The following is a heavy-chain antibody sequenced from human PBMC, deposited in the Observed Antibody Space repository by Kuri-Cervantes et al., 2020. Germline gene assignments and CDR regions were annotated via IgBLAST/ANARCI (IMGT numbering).Heavy chain of an antibody. CDR3: AKSRDGQNYFDY. D-gene: IGHD5-24*01. J-gene: IGHJ4*02. CDR2: ISWDGGLT. V-gene: IGHV3-43*01. CDR1: GFTFDDYT. Sequence: GGSLRLSCAASGFTFDDYTMHWVRQAPGKGLEWVSLISWDGGLTYYADSVKGRFTISRDNSKNTLYLQMNSLRAEDTAVYYCAKSRDGQNYFDYWGQGTLVTVSS.